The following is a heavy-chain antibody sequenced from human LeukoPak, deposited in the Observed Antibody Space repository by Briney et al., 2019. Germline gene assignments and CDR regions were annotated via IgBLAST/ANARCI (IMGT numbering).Heavy chain of an antibody. CDR3: ARLPYGDARSY. CDR1: GGSISSSGYY. D-gene: IGHD4-17*01. Sequence: PSETLSLTCTVSGGSISSSGYYWSWIRQPPGKGLEWIGEINHSGSTNYNPSLKSRVTISVDTSKNQFSLKLSSVTAADTAVYYCARLPYGDARSYWGQGTLVTVSS. CDR2: INHSGST. J-gene: IGHJ4*02. V-gene: IGHV4-39*07.